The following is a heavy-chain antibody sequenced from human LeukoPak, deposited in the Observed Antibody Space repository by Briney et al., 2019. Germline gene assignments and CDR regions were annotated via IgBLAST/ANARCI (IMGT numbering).Heavy chain of an antibody. CDR3: ARDSTMTTVTTTPDY. D-gene: IGHD4-17*01. J-gene: IGHJ4*02. Sequence: ASVKVSCKASGYTFTSYGISWVRQAPGQGLEWMGWISAYNGNTNYAQKLQGRVTMTTDTSTSTAYMELRCLRSDDTAVYYCARDSTMTTVTTTPDYWGQGTLVTVSS. CDR2: ISAYNGNT. CDR1: GYTFTSYG. V-gene: IGHV1-18*01.